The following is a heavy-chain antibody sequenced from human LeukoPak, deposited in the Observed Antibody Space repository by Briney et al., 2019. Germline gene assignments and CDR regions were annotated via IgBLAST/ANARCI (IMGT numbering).Heavy chain of an antibody. J-gene: IGHJ4*02. V-gene: IGHV1-3*01. D-gene: IGHD3-3*01. CDR1: GYTFTSYA. CDR3: AREASTYLSGYQDY. Sequence: GASVKVSCKASGYTFTSYAMHWVRQAPGQRLEWMGWINAGNGNTKYSQKLQGRVTMTTDTSTSTAYMELRSLRSGDTAVYYCAREASTYLSGYQDYWGQGTLVTVSS. CDR2: INAGNGNT.